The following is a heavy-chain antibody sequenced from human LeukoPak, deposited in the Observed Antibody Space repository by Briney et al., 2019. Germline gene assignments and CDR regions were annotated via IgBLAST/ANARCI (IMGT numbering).Heavy chain of an antibody. V-gene: IGHV4-39*07. Sequence: SETLSLTCTVFGDSISDSSFYWGWLRQPPGKGLEWIGSIYYSGSTYYNPSLKSRVTISVDTSKNQFSLKLNSVTAADTAVYYCARDRDYWGQGTLVTVSS. J-gene: IGHJ4*02. CDR3: ARDRDY. CDR1: GDSISDSSFY. CDR2: IYYSGST.